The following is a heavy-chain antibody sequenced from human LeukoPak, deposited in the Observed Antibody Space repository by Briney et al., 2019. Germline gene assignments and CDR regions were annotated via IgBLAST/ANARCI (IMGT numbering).Heavy chain of an antibody. V-gene: IGHV1-2*02. CDR3: AITWFGELTYGMDV. Sequence: ASVKVSCKAFGYTFTGYYMHWVRQAPGQGLEGMGWINPNSGGTNYAQKFQGRVTMTRDTSISTAYMELSRLRSDDTAVYYCAITWFGELTYGMDVWGQGTTVTVSS. CDR1: GYTFTGYY. J-gene: IGHJ6*02. D-gene: IGHD3-10*01. CDR2: INPNSGGT.